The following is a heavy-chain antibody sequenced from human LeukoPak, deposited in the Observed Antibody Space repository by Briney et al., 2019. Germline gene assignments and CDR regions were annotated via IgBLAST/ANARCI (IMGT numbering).Heavy chain of an antibody. V-gene: IGHV3-23*01. J-gene: IGHJ4*02. CDR1: GFTFSSYA. Sequence: PAGSLTLSCAASGFTFSSYAMSWVRQAPGKGLEWVSGISDSGGNTYYADSVKGRFTISRDNSKNTVYLHMNSLSAEDTDVYHCAKDTEWFGGGFDYWGQGALVTVSS. D-gene: IGHD3-10*01. CDR2: ISDSGGNT. CDR3: AKDTEWFGGGFDY.